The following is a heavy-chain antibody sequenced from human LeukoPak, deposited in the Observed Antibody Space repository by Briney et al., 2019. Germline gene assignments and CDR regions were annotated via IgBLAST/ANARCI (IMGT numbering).Heavy chain of an antibody. CDR1: GGSVSSTNW. D-gene: IGHD6-25*01. Sequence: SETLSLTCGVSGGSVSSTNWWTRIRQRPGKGLEWIGEVHLDGRTNFNPSLKSRLTMSVHLSENHVSLKLTSVTAADTAVYYCAREGGFYRPLDYSGQGTLVTVSS. CDR2: VHLDGRT. CDR3: AREGGFYRPLDY. V-gene: IGHV4-4*02. J-gene: IGHJ4*02.